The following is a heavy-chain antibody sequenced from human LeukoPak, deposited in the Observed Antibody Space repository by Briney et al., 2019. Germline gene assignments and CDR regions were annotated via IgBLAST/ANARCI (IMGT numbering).Heavy chain of an antibody. CDR3: ARVLRDISGYYDY. V-gene: IGHV3-64*01. Sequence: PGGSLRLSCAASGFRFSSYAMHWVRQAPGKGLEHVSAISIDGGDTFYASSVKGRFTISRDNSKSTLYLQMGSLRAEDMAVYYCARVLRDISGYYDYWGQGTLVTVSS. D-gene: IGHD3-22*01. CDR1: GFRFSSYA. CDR2: ISIDGGDT. J-gene: IGHJ4*02.